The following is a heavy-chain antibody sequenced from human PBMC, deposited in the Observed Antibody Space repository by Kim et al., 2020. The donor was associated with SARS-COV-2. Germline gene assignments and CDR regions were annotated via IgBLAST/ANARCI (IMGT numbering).Heavy chain of an antibody. Sequence: GGSLRLSCAASGFTFSDYYMNWIRQAPGKGLEWVSYISSSGSTIYYADSVKGRFTISRDNAKNSLYLQMNSLRAEDTAVYYCARSSASITIFGVVTRYGMDVWGKGTTVTVSS. CDR2: ISSSGSTI. CDR1: GFTFSDYY. J-gene: IGHJ6*04. V-gene: IGHV3-11*01. CDR3: ARSSASITIFGVVTRYGMDV. D-gene: IGHD3-3*01.